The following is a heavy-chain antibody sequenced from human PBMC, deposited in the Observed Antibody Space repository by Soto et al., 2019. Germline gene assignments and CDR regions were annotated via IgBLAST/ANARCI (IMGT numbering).Heavy chain of an antibody. Sequence: EVQLLESGGGLVQPGGSLRLSCAASGFTFSSYAMSWVRQAPGKGLEWVSAISGSGGSTYYADSVKGRFTISRDNSKNTLYLQMNSLRAEDTPVYYCAKELRYSSGWSYLNDYWGQGTLVTVSS. V-gene: IGHV3-23*01. D-gene: IGHD6-19*01. CDR2: ISGSGGST. CDR1: GFTFSSYA. CDR3: AKELRYSSGWSYLNDY. J-gene: IGHJ4*02.